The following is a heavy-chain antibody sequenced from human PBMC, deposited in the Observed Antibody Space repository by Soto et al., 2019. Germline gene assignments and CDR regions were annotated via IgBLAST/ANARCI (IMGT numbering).Heavy chain of an antibody. V-gene: IGHV1-3*01. CDR3: ARGPSYYDILTGYINPYYFFYGVDI. D-gene: IGHD3-9*01. J-gene: IGHJ6*04. CDR1: GYTFTSYA. CDR2: INAGNGNT. Sequence: ASVKVSCKASGYTFTSYAMHWVRQAPGQRLEWMGWINAGNGNTKYSQKFQGRVTITRDTSASTAYMELSSLRSEDTAVYYCARGPSYYDILTGYINPYYFFYGVDIWGKGTTVTVS.